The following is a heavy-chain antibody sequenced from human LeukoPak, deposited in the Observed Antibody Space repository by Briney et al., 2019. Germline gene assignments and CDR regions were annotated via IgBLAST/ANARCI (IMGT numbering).Heavy chain of an antibody. CDR3: AREVSYRSSWYLDY. J-gene: IGHJ4*02. CDR2: ISYDGSNK. V-gene: IGHV3-30*03. CDR1: GFTFSSYG. Sequence: GGSLRLSCAASGFTFSSYGMHWVRQAPGKGLEWVAVISYDGSNKYYADSVKGRFTISRDNSKNTLYLQMNSLRAEDTAVYYCAREVSYRSSWYLDYWGQGTLVTVSS. D-gene: IGHD6-13*01.